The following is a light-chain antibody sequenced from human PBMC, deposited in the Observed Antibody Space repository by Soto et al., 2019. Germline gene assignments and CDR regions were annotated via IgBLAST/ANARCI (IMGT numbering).Light chain of an antibody. V-gene: IGKV3-11*01. Sequence: EIVLTQSPATLSLSPGERATLSCRASQSVDSYLAWYQLKPGQAPRLLIYDASKRATGIPARFSGSGSGTAFTPTISSLEPEDFAVYYCQQRSNWPLVFGGGTKVEIK. CDR3: QQRSNWPLV. J-gene: IGKJ4*01. CDR1: QSVDSY. CDR2: DAS.